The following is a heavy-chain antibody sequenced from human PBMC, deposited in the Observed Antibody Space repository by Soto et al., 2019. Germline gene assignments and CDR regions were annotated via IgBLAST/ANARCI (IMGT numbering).Heavy chain of an antibody. D-gene: IGHD1-1*01. V-gene: IGHV4-4*07. CDR1: GASISGFY. CDR3: AMYGTKTLRDWFDP. Sequence: SEPLSLTCTVSGASISGFYWSWIRKSAGKGLEWIGRIYATGTTDYNPSLKSRVMMSVDTSKKQFSLKLRSVTAADTAVYYCAMYGTKTLRDWFDPCGQGMSVTVSS. CDR2: IYATGTT. J-gene: IGHJ5*02.